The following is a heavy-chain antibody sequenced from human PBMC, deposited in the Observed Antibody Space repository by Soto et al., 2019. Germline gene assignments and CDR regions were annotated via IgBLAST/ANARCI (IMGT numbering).Heavy chain of an antibody. CDR3: ARERSAAGTGWFDP. D-gene: IGHD6-13*01. CDR1: GYTFTSYD. V-gene: IGHV1-8*01. Sequence: QVQLVQSGAEVKKPGASVKVSCKASGYTFTSYDINWVRQATGPGLGGMGWMNPNSGNTGYAQKFQGRVTMTRNTSISTAYMELSSLRSEDTAVYYCARERSAAGTGWFDPWGQGTLVTVSS. J-gene: IGHJ5*02. CDR2: MNPNSGNT.